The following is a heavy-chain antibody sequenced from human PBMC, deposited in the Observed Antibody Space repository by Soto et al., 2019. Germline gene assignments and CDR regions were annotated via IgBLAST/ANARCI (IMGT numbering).Heavy chain of an antibody. CDR1: GFTFSDYY. CDR3: ARSIPGTTSFDS. J-gene: IGHJ4*02. Sequence: EVHLVESGGGLVQPGGSLRLSCAGSGFTFSDYYIDWVRQAPGKGLEWVGRSRDKGNSYSTDYAASVKCRFTVSRDTAKNSLYLQMNSLKADDTALYYCARSIPGTTSFDSWGQGTPVTVSS. V-gene: IGHV3-72*01. CDR2: SRDKGNSYST. D-gene: IGHD1-7*01.